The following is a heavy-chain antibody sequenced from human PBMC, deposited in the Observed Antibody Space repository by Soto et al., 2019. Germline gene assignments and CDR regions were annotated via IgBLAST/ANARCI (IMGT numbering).Heavy chain of an antibody. CDR1: GFTFSSYK. CDR2: VGTTSTYT. Sequence: SLRLSCAASGFTFSSYKMNWVRQAPGKGLEWVASVGTTSTYTYYADSLKGRLMISRDNAKNSVYLQINSLRAEDTAVYYCARDRVGMDVWGQGTPVTVSS. D-gene: IGHD3-10*01. V-gene: IGHV3-21*01. CDR3: ARDRVGMDV. J-gene: IGHJ6*02.